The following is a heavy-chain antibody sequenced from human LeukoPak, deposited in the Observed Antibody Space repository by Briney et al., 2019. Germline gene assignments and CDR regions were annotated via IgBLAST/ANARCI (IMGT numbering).Heavy chain of an antibody. CDR2: IDGDGRTT. D-gene: IGHD1-26*01. Sequence: PGGSLRLPCVASGLTFTNYGMMWVRQAPGKGLVWVSYIDGDGRTTTYADSVEGRFTISRDNAKNTLYLQTNSLRAEDTAMYYCARNYNGMSCWGQGTLVIVSS. CDR3: ARNYNGMSC. V-gene: IGHV3-74*01. J-gene: IGHJ4*02. CDR1: GLTFTNYG.